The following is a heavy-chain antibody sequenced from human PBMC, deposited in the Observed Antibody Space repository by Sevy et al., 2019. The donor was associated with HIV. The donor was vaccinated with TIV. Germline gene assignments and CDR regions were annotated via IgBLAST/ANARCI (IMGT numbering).Heavy chain of an antibody. D-gene: IGHD3-10*01. V-gene: IGHV3-7*01. J-gene: IGHJ4*02. Sequence: GGSPRLSCAASGFTFSSYWMSWVRQAPGKGLEWVANIKQDGSEKYYVDSVKGRFTISRDNAKNSLYLQMNSLRAEDTAVYYCARDRVYYYGSGSYTYYFDYWGQGTLVTVSS. CDR2: IKQDGSEK. CDR3: ARDRVYYYGSGSYTYYFDY. CDR1: GFTFSSYW.